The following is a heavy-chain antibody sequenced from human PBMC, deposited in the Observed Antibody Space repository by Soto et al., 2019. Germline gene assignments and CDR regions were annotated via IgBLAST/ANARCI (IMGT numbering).Heavy chain of an antibody. CDR2: IKSKTDGGTP. J-gene: IGHJ6*03. CDR1: GFTFTTAW. Sequence: GGSLRLSCAASGFTFTTAWINWVRQAPGKGLEWVGRIKSKTDGGTPDFAAPVRGRFAISRDDSKSMVYLQMNSLKTEDTAVYYCAKDGAATGYYNLYYYYYYMDVWGKGTTVTVSS. CDR3: AKDGAATGYYNLYYYYYYMDV. V-gene: IGHV3-15*07. D-gene: IGHD3-9*01.